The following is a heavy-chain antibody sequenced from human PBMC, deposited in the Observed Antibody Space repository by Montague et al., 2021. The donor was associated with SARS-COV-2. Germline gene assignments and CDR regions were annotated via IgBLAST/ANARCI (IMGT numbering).Heavy chain of an antibody. CDR3: ARLGDGVVPSPILGVGPYYSYYYMDV. J-gene: IGHJ6*03. Sequence: SETLSLTCAVHGGSFSIYSWNWIRQPPGKGLEWIGEIHHGGSTNYNPSLKSRVTISADTSKNQFSLKLTSVAAADTAVYYCARLGDGVVPSPILGVGPYYSYYYMDVWGIGTTVTVSS. D-gene: IGHD3-10*01. CDR1: GGSFSIYS. CDR2: IHHGGST. V-gene: IGHV4-34*01.